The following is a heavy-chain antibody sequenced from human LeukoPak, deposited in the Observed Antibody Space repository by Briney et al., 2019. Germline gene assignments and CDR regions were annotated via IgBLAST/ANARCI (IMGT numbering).Heavy chain of an antibody. CDR2: IYYSGST. CDR3: ASVGTYYYYYYGMDV. Sequence: SETLSLTCTVSGGSISSSSYYWGWIRQPPGKGLEWIGSIYYSGSTYYNPSLKSRVTISVDTSKNQFSLKLSSVTAADTAVYYCASVGTYYYYYYGMDVWGQGTTVTVSS. V-gene: IGHV4-39*01. D-gene: IGHD1-1*01. J-gene: IGHJ6*02. CDR1: GGSISSSSYY.